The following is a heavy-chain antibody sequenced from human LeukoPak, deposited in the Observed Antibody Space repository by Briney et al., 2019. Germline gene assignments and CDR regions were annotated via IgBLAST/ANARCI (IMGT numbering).Heavy chain of an antibody. D-gene: IGHD5-12*01. V-gene: IGHV3-74*01. J-gene: IGHJ4*02. Sequence: GGSLRLSCAASGFTVSSNYMSWVRQAPGKGLVWVSRINSDGSSSNYADSVEGRFTVSRDNAKNTLYLQMNSLRAEDTAVYYCLRGRYSGYAEQGGQGTLVTVSS. CDR1: GFTVSSNY. CDR2: INSDGSSS. CDR3: LRGRYSGYAEQ.